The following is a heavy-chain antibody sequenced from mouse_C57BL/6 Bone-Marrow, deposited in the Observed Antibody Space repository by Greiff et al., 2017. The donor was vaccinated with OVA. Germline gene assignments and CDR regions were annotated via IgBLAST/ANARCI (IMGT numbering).Heavy chain of an antibody. CDR3: AGGGLRRLYAMDY. CDR1: GYTFTSYG. CDR2: IYPRSGNT. V-gene: IGHV1-81*01. D-gene: IGHD1-2*01. Sequence: LMESGAELARPGASVKLSCKASGYTFTSYGISWVKQRTGQGLEWIGEIYPRSGNTYYNEKFKGKATLTADKSSSTAYMELRSLTSEDSAVYFCAGGGLRRLYAMDYWGQGTSVTVSS. J-gene: IGHJ4*01.